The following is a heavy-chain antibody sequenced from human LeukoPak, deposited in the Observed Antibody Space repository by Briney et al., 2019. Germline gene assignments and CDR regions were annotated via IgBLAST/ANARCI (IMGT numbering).Heavy chain of an antibody. Sequence: SETLSLTCAVYGGSFSGYYWSWIRQLPGKGLEWIGEINHSGSTNYNPSLKSRVTISVDTSKNQFSLKLSSVTAADTAVYYCARGVRYYFDYWGQGTLVTVSS. V-gene: IGHV4-34*01. CDR1: GGSFSGYY. J-gene: IGHJ4*02. CDR3: ARGVRYYFDY. CDR2: INHSGST.